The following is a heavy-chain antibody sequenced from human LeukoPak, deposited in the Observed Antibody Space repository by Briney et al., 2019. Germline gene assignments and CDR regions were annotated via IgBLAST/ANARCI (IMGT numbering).Heavy chain of an antibody. V-gene: IGHV3-48*01. CDR1: GFAFSSYS. CDR3: ARDWSYSFDY. J-gene: IGHJ4*02. D-gene: IGHD3-10*01. CDR2: IGGRGSNI. Sequence: GGTLRLSCAASGFAFSSYSMNWVRHAPGKGLEWVSYIGGRGSNICYADSVKGRFTISRDNAKNSVNLQMNSLRAEDTAVYYCARDWSYSFDYWGQGILVTVSS.